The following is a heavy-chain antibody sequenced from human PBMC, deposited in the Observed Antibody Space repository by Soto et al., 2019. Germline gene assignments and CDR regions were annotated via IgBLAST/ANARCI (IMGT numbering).Heavy chain of an antibody. D-gene: IGHD4-4*01. Sequence: ASVEGLCKASGYTFTSYAMHWVRQAPGQRLEWMGWINAGNGNTKYSQKFQGRVTITRDTSASTAYMELSSLRSEDTAVYYCARDAVTTADYFDYWGQGTLVTVSS. CDR3: ARDAVTTADYFDY. V-gene: IGHV1-3*01. J-gene: IGHJ4*02. CDR2: INAGNGNT. CDR1: GYTFTSYA.